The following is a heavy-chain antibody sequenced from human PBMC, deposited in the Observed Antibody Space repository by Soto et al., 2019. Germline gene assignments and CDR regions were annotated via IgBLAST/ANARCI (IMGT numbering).Heavy chain of an antibody. CDR1: GYTFTGYY. CDR2: INPNSGAT. J-gene: IGHJ4*02. CDR3: ARDAVSTIGDFDY. D-gene: IGHD5-12*01. V-gene: IGHV1-2*02. Sequence: GASVKVSFKASGYTFTGYYIHWVRQAPGQGLEWMGWINPNSGATNQAQKFQGRVTMARDTSISTAYMELSRLTSDDTAVYYCARDAVSTIGDFDYWGQGTLVTVSS.